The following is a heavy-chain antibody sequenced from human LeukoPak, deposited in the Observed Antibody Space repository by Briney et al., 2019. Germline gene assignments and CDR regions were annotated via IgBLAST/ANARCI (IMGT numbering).Heavy chain of an antibody. V-gene: IGHV3-23*01. Sequence: GGSLRLSCAASGFIFSSYTMSWVRQAPGKGLEWVSAISGSGDNTYDADSAKGRFTISRDNSKNTLYLQMNSLRAEDTAVYYCAKRHDYGDYPPYFDYWGQGTLVTVSS. CDR2: ISGSGDNT. CDR3: AKRHDYGDYPPYFDY. CDR1: GFIFSSYT. D-gene: IGHD4-17*01. J-gene: IGHJ4*02.